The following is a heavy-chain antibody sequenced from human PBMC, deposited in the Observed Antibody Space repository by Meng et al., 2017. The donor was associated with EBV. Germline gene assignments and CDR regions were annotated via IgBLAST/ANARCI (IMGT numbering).Heavy chain of an antibody. J-gene: IGHJ4*02. V-gene: IGHV1-69*12. CDR2: LIPMSDAP. Sequence: QVTLVKAGAEVKKPGASVKVACKTSGGPFRSDAVSCVRQAPGQGLEWMGGLIPMSDAPHYAQKFQGRVTMTADESTNTHYMDLSGLRFEDTAVYYCASESGRGFTPDYWGQGTLVTVSS. CDR3: ASESGRGFTPDY. D-gene: IGHD3-10*01. CDR1: GGPFRSDA.